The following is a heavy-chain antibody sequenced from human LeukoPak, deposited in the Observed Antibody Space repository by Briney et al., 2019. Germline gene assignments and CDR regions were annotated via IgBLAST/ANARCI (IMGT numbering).Heavy chain of an antibody. CDR2: IYYSGST. Sequence: SETLSLTCNVSGGSISNYYWSWIRQPPGKGLEWIGYIYYSGSTNYNPSLQSRVTILLDTSKNQFSLKLTSVTAADTALYYCARRSGSGWYIDYWGQGTLVTVSS. J-gene: IGHJ4*02. D-gene: IGHD6-19*01. CDR1: GGSISNYY. V-gene: IGHV4-59*12. CDR3: ARRSGSGWYIDY.